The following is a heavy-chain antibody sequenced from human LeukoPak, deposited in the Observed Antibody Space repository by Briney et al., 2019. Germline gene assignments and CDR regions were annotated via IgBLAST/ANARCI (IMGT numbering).Heavy chain of an antibody. J-gene: IGHJ4*02. D-gene: IGHD6-19*01. V-gene: IGHV4-39*07. CDR1: GDPINRHSYY. CDR2: VYYTGST. CDR3: VRDDWVTVAGTIKD. Sequence: PSETLSLTCTVSGDPINRHSYYWGWIRQPPGKGLEWIGFVYYTGSTYYSPSLKSRVTISVGTSQNQFSLRLTSVTAADTAVYYCVRDDWVTVAGTIKDWGQGTLVTVSS.